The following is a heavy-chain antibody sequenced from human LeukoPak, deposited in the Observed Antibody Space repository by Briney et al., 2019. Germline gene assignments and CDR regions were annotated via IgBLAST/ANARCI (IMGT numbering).Heavy chain of an antibody. J-gene: IGHJ6*03. V-gene: IGHV3-48*03. D-gene: IGHD3-9*01. CDR2: ISSSGSTI. CDR3: GKLVINMVGGF. Sequence: GGSLRLSCAASGFTFSSYEMNWVRQAPGKGLEWVSYISSSGSTIYYADAVKGRFTVSRDNAKNSLYLQMNSLRAEDTAVYYWGKLVINMVGGFGGKGPTVTISS. CDR1: GFTFSSYE.